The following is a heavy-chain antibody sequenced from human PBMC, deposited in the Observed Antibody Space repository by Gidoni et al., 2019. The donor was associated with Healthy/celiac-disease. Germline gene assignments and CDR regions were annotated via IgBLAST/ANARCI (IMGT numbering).Heavy chain of an antibody. J-gene: IGHJ6*02. Sequence: QVQLQQWGAGLLKPSETLSLPCAVYGGSFRGYYWSWIRQPPGKGLEWIGVINHSGSTNYNPSPKSRVTISVDTSKNQFSLKLSSVTAADTAVYYCARSRGYYYGSGSYRLHYYYGMDVWGQGTTVTVSS. D-gene: IGHD3-10*01. CDR3: ARSRGYYYGSGSYRLHYYYGMDV. CDR1: GGSFRGYY. V-gene: IGHV4-34*01. CDR2: INHSGST.